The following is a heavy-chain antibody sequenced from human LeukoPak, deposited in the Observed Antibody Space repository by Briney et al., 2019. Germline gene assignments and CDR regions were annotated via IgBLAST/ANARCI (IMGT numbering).Heavy chain of an antibody. CDR1: GGSISNYY. V-gene: IGHV4-59*12. CDR3: ARDQNTAMVVVPFDAFDI. CDR2: IFHSGRT. J-gene: IGHJ3*02. Sequence: SETLSLTCTVSGGSISNYYWSWIRQSPGKGLEWIGSIFHSGRTYYNPSLKSRVTISVDTSKNQFSLKLNSVTAADTAVYYCARDQNTAMVVVPFDAFDIWGLGTMVTVSS. D-gene: IGHD5-18*01.